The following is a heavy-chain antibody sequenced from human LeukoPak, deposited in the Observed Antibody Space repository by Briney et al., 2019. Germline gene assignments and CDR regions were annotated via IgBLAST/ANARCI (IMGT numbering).Heavy chain of an antibody. CDR2: ISGSGGST. CDR3: AKDQSSSGWYLGSYNWFDP. V-gene: IGHV3-23*01. CDR1: GFTFSSYA. Sequence: GGSLRLSCAASGFTFSSYAMSWVRQAPRKGLEWVSAISGSGGSTYYADSVKGRFTISRDNSKNTLYLQMNSLRAEDTAVYYCAKDQSSSGWYLGSYNWFDPWGQGTLVTVSS. J-gene: IGHJ5*02. D-gene: IGHD6-19*01.